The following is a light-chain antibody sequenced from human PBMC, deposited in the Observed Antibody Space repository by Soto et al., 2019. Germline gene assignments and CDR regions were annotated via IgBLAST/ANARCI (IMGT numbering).Light chain of an antibody. Sequence: DLQMTQSPSSLSASVGDRVTITCRASQTIITYINWYQQKPGEAPNLLIYAASTLQRGVPSRFSGSGSGTYFTLTISSLQPEDSATYYCQQSHAPITFGGGTKV. CDR1: QTIITY. CDR3: QQSHAPIT. J-gene: IGKJ4*01. V-gene: IGKV1-39*01. CDR2: AAS.